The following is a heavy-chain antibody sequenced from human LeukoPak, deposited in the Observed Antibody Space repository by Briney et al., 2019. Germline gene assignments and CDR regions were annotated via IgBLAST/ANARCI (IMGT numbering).Heavy chain of an antibody. D-gene: IGHD3-22*01. CDR1: GYTFTSYY. CDR3: ARTYDSSGPPRYYFDY. J-gene: IGHJ4*02. V-gene: IGHV1-46*01. Sequence: ASVKVSCKASGYTFTSYYMHWVRQAPGQGLEWMGIINPSGGITSYAQKFQGRVTMTRDMSTSTVYMELSSLRSEDTAVYYCARTYDSSGPPRYYFDYWGQGTLVTVSS. CDR2: INPSGGIT.